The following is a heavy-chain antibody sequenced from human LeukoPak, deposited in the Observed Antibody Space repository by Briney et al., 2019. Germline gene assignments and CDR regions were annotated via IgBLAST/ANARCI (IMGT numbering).Heavy chain of an antibody. CDR1: GFTFGDYA. V-gene: IGHV3-49*03. CDR2: IRSKPYGGTP. Sequence: GGSLRLSCSASGFTFGDYAMNWCRQAPGKRLEWVGGIRSKPYGGTPEYAASVKGRITFSRDDSRSIAYLQMNSLKTEDTAVYYCTRAHPTGPKDDYWGQGTLVTVSS. D-gene: IGHD4-11*01. CDR3: TRAHPTGPKDDY. J-gene: IGHJ4*02.